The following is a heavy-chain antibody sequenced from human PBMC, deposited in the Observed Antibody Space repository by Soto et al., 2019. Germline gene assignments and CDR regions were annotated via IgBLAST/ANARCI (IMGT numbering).Heavy chain of an antibody. CDR1: GYTFTSFD. J-gene: IGHJ3*02. Sequence: QVQLVQSGAEVKKPGASVKVSCKASGYTFTSFDINWVRQATGQGLEWMGWMNPNSDNTGYAQNFQGRVTMTRNTXXRTAYMELSSLRSEDTAVYYCARGYSSGWGDVFDIWGQGTMVTVSS. D-gene: IGHD6-19*01. CDR3: ARGYSSGWGDVFDI. CDR2: MNPNSDNT. V-gene: IGHV1-8*01.